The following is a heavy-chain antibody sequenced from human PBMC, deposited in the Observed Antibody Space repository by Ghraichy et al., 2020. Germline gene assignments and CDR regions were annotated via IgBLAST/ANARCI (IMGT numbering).Heavy chain of an antibody. CDR3: AKWGYCSSTSCYTGYYYYYGMDV. CDR1: GFTFSSYG. V-gene: IGHV3-30*02. Sequence: GSLRLSCAASGFTFSSYGMHWVRQAPGKGLEWVAFIRYDGSYKYYADSVKGRFTISRDNSKNTLYLQMNSLRAEDTAVYYCAKWGYCSSTSCYTGYYYYYGMDVWGQGTTVTVSS. J-gene: IGHJ6*02. D-gene: IGHD2-2*02. CDR2: IRYDGSYK.